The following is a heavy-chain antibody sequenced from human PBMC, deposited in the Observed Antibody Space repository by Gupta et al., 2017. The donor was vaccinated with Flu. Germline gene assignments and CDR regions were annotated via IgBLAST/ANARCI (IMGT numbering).Heavy chain of an antibody. Sequence: MNWVRQAPGKGLEWLAVIDHDGSEKYHADSVEGRFTVSRDNSKNTLFLQMNSLRAEDTAVYYCARDSDYYMDVWGKGTTVNVFS. CDR3: ARDSDYYMDV. V-gene: IGHV3-30*04. CDR2: IDHDGSEK. J-gene: IGHJ6*03.